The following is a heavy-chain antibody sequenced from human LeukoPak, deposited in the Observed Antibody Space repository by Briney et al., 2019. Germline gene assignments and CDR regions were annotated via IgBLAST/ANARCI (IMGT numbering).Heavy chain of an antibody. J-gene: IGHJ3*02. CDR3: ARAGITMVRGVIRDAFDI. Sequence: SETLSLTCTVSGYSISSGSYYWSWIRQPAGKGLEWIGRIYTSGSTNYNPSLKSRVTISVDTSKNQFSLKLSSVTAADTAVYYCARAGITMVRGVIRDAFDIWGQGTMVTVSS. D-gene: IGHD3-10*01. CDR1: GYSISSGSYY. CDR2: IYTSGST. V-gene: IGHV4-61*02.